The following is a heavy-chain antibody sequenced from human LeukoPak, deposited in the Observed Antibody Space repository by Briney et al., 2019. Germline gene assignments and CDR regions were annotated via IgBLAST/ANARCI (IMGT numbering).Heavy chain of an antibody. V-gene: IGHV4-59*01. CDR2: IYYCGST. J-gene: IGHJ4*02. CDR1: GGSISSYY. CDR3: ARVTSYYDSSGSQFYFDY. Sequence: SETLSLTCTLSGGSISSYYWSWIRQPPGKGLEWIGYIYYCGSTNYNPSCKSRVTIPVNTPKDQFSLKLRSLTAEAPAVYFWARVTSYYDSSGSQFYFDYWGQGTLVTVSS. D-gene: IGHD3-22*01.